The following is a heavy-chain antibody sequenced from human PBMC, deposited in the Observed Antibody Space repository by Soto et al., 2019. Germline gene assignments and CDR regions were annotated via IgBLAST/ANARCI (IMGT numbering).Heavy chain of an antibody. D-gene: IGHD4-17*01. J-gene: IGHJ6*02. CDR3: ARDLATTTRYCYYYGMDV. V-gene: IGHV3-33*01. CDR2: IWYDGSNK. CDR1: GFTFSSYG. Sequence: QVQLVESGGGVVQPGRSLRLSCAASGFTFSSYGMHWVRQAPGKGLEWVAVIWYDGSNKYYADSVKGRFTISRDNSKNTMYLQMNSRRAEDTAGYYCARDLATTTRYCYYYGMDVWGQGTTVTVSS.